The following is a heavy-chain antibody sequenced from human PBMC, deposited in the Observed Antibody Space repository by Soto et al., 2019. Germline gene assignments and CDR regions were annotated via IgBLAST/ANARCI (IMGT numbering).Heavy chain of an antibody. CDR2: IIPILNSV. J-gene: IGHJ4*02. CDR3: ARGMRYYYSTGYYNYFDY. Sequence: QVQLVQSGAEVKKPGSSVKVSCKASGGTFSTYTISWVRQAPGQGLEWMGRIIPILNSVNYAQKFQGRVTMTANKSTSTAYMELSSLRSEDTAVYYCARGMRYYYSTGYYNYFDYWGQGTLVTVSS. CDR1: GGTFSTYT. V-gene: IGHV1-69*08. D-gene: IGHD3-22*01.